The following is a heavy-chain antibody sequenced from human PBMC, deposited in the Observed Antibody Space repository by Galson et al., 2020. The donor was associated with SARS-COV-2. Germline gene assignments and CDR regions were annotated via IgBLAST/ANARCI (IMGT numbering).Heavy chain of an antibody. CDR1: GFTFNAYM. CDR3: AKDGDLLTGYPHFDS. Sequence: GESLKISCAASGFTFNAYMMNWVRQAPGKGLEWVSSIVNSNHIYYADSVKGRFTISRDNAKNSLFLQMNNLRAEDTAVYYCAKDGDLLTGYPHFDSWGQGTLFTVSS. V-gene: IGHV3-21*01. D-gene: IGHD3-9*01. CDR2: IVNSNHI. J-gene: IGHJ4*02.